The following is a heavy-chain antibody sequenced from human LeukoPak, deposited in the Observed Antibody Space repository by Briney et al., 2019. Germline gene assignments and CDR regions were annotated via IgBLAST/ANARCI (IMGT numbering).Heavy chain of an antibody. Sequence: SVKVSCMASGYTFTSYGISWVRQAPGQGLEWMGGIIPIFGTANYAQKFQGRVTITADESTSTAYMELSSLRSEDTAVYYCARLDEYSSSSRYYGMDVWGQGTTVTVSS. J-gene: IGHJ6*02. CDR1: GYTFTSYG. CDR2: IIPIFGTA. D-gene: IGHD6-6*01. V-gene: IGHV1-69*13. CDR3: ARLDEYSSSSRYYGMDV.